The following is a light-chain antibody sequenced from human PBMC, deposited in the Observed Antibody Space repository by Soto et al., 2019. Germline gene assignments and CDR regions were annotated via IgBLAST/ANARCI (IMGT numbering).Light chain of an antibody. V-gene: IGLV2-14*01. CDR3: SSYTSSTLV. Sequence: QSVLNQPASVSGSPGQSITISCTGTSSDVGGYNYVSWYQQHPGKAPKLMIYDVSNRPSGVSNRFSGSKSGNTASLTISGLQAEDEADYYCSSYTSSTLVFGGGTKVTVL. CDR2: DVS. CDR1: SSDVGGYNY. J-gene: IGLJ2*01.